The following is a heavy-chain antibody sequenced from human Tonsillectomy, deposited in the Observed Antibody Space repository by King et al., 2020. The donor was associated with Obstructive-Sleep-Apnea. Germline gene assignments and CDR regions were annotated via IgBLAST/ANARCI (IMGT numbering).Heavy chain of an antibody. CDR2: MYYSGNT. V-gene: IGHV4-59*08. CDR3: ARHRGGEDSGGYGDYFDY. J-gene: IGHJ4*02. Sequence: QLQESGPGLVTPSETLSLTCTVSGGSISNYYWSLIRQPPGKGLEWIGYMYYSGNTNYNPSLKSRVTISVDTSEIQFSLRLSSVTAADTAVYYCARHRGGEDSGGYGDYFDYWGQGTLVTVSS. CDR1: GGSISNYY. D-gene: IGHD5-12*01.